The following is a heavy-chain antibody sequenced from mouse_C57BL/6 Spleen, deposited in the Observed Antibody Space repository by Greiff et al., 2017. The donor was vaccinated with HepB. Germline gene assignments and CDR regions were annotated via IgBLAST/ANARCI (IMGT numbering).Heavy chain of an antibody. D-gene: IGHD1-1*01. J-gene: IGHJ2*01. CDR1: GFTFSSYA. Sequence: DVMLVESGEGLVKPGGSLKLSCAASGFTFSSYAMSWVRQTPEKRLEWVAYISSGGDYIYYADTVKGRFTISRDNARNTLYLQMSSLKSEDTAMYYCTRDRDYYGSSLYYFDYWGQGTTLTVSS. V-gene: IGHV5-9-1*02. CDR3: TRDRDYYGSSLYYFDY. CDR2: ISSGGDYI.